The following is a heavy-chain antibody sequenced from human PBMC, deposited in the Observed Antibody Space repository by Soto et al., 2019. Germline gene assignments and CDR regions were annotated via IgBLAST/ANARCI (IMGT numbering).Heavy chain of an antibody. CDR1: GGSSSCYY. CDR3: AKNLYGYYVNPDI. D-gene: IGHD3-3*01. V-gene: IGHV4-59*01. CDR2: IHYSGST. Sequence: SEILSLTCAVYGGSSSCYYWSWIRQPPGKGLEWIGYIHYSGSTWYDPSLKSRVTISVDKSRNQFSLKLSSVTAADTAVYFCAKNLYGYYVNPDIWGQGTMVTVSS. J-gene: IGHJ3*02.